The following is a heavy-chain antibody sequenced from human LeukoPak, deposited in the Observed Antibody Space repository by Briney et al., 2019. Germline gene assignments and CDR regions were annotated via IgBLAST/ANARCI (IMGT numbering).Heavy chain of an antibody. CDR3: VKRAWIQLWDYGMDV. J-gene: IGHJ6*02. Sequence: PGGPLRLSCAASGFTFSSYAMSWVRQAPGKGLEWVSAISGGGINTYYADSVRGRFTISRDNSKNTLYLQMSSLRAEDTAVYYCVKRAWIQLWDYGMDVWGQGTTVTVS. CDR2: ISGGGINT. CDR1: GFTFSSYA. D-gene: IGHD5-18*01. V-gene: IGHV3-23*01.